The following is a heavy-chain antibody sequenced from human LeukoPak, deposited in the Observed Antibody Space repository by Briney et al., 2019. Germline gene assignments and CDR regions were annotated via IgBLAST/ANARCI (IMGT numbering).Heavy chain of an antibody. V-gene: IGHV4-39*01. Sequence: PSETLSLTCTVSGGSISTNNYYWGWIRQPPGKGLEWIGSIYYSGTTYYNPSLKSRVTISVDTSRNQFSLKLSSVTAADTAVYYCARVPPGPAAPWGYWGQGTLVTVSS. CDR2: IYYSGTT. D-gene: IGHD2-2*01. J-gene: IGHJ4*02. CDR3: ARVPPGPAAPWGY. CDR1: GGSISTNNYY.